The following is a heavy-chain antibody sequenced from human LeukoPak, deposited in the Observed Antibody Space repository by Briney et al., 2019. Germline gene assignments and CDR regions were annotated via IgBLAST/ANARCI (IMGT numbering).Heavy chain of an antibody. CDR3: AKDESSSYYFDY. J-gene: IGHJ4*02. V-gene: IGHV3-30*02. CDR1: GFTFSSYG. D-gene: IGHD6-6*01. Sequence: PGGSLRLSCAASGFTFSSYGMHWVRQAPGKGLEWVAFIRYDGSNKYYADSVKGRFTISRDNSKNTLYLQMNSLRAEDTAVYYCAKDESSSYYFDYWGQGTLVTVSS. CDR2: IRYDGSNK.